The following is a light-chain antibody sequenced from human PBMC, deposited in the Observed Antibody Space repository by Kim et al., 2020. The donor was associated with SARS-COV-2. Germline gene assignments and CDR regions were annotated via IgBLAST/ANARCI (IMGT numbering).Light chain of an antibody. Sequence: VSPGERATLSCRASQSVSSNLAWHQQKPGQAPRLLIYGTSTRATGIPARFSGRGSGTEFTLTISSLQSEDFAVYYCQQYNQWPGTFGQGTKVDIK. CDR2: GTS. CDR3: QQYNQWPGT. J-gene: IGKJ1*01. V-gene: IGKV3-15*01. CDR1: QSVSSN.